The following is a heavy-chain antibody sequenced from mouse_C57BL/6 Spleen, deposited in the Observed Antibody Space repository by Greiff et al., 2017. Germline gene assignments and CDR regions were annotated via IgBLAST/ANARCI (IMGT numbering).Heavy chain of an antibody. V-gene: IGHV3-6*01. Sequence: EVQLQESGPGLVKPSQSLSLTCSVTGYSITSGYYWNWIRQFPGNKLEWMGYISYDGSNNYNPSLKNRISITRDTSKNQFFLKLNSVTTEDTATYYCARDPAYYSNLYYAMDYWGQGTSVTVSS. D-gene: IGHD2-5*01. CDR1: GYSITSGYY. J-gene: IGHJ4*01. CDR3: ARDPAYYSNLYYAMDY. CDR2: ISYDGSN.